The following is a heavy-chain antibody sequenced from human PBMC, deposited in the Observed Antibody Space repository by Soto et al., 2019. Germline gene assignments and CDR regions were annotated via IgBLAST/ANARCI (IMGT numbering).Heavy chain of an antibody. CDR1: GFTFSSYA. CDR2: ISGSGGST. J-gene: IGHJ3*02. Sequence: EVQLLESGGGLVQPGGSLRLSCAASGFTFSSYAMSWVHQAPGKGLEWVSAISGSGGSTYYADSVKGRFTISRDNSKNTLYLQMNSLRAEDTAVYYCQTTVTDEFAFDIWGQGTMVTVSS. D-gene: IGHD4-17*01. V-gene: IGHV3-23*01. CDR3: QTTVTDEFAFDI.